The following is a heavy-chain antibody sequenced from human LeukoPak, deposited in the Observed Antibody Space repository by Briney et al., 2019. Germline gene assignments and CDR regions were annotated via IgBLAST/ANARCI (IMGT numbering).Heavy chain of an antibody. CDR3: ARGPHTGVNYYDSSGYYY. CDR1: GGSFSGYY. D-gene: IGHD3-22*01. J-gene: IGHJ4*02. V-gene: IGHV4-34*01. CDR2: INHSGST. Sequence: CETLSLTCAVYGGSFSGYYWSWIRQPPGKGLEWIGEINHSGSTNYNPSLKSRVTISVDTSKNQFPLKLSSVTAADTAVYYCARGPHTGVNYYDSSGYYYWGQGTLVTVSS.